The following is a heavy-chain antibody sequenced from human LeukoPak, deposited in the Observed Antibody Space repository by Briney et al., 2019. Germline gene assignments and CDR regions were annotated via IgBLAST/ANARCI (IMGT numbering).Heavy chain of an antibody. CDR1: GGSISSYY. Sequence: PSETLSLTCTVSGGSISSYYWSWIRQPPGKGLEWIGYIYYSGSTNYNSSLKTRVTISVDTSKNQFSLKLNSVTAADTAVYYCARAAWEPHNWFDPWGQGTLVTVSS. V-gene: IGHV4-59*08. CDR3: ARAAWEPHNWFDP. J-gene: IGHJ5*02. D-gene: IGHD1-26*01. CDR2: IYYSGST.